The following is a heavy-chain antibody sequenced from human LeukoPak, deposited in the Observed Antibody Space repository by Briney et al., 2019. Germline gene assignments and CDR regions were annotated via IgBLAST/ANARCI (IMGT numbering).Heavy chain of an antibody. CDR1: GGSISSYY. J-gene: IGHJ4*02. V-gene: IGHV4-59*08. Sequence: PSETLSLICTVSGGSISSYYWSWIRQPPGKGLEWIGYIYYSGSTNYNPSLKSRVTISVDTSKNQFSLKLSSVTAADTAVYYCARCLFGELCLYFDYWGQGTLVTVSS. D-gene: IGHD3-10*02. CDR3: ARCLFGELCLYFDY. CDR2: IYYSGST.